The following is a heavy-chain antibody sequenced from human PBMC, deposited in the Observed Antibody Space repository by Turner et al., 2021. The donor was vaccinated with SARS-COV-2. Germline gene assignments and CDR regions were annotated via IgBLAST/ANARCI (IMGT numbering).Heavy chain of an antibody. D-gene: IGHD4-4*01. J-gene: IGHJ6*03. CDR3: ARVKSTVTTYYYYYMDV. CDR2: VYYRGNT. Sequence: QLQLQESGPRLVKPSETLSLTCSVSVGSISSSSYYWGWIRQPPGKGQEWIGSVYYRGNTYYTPSLESRVTISVDTANNQFSLKLNSVTAADTAVYYCARVKSTVTTYYYYYMDVWGKGTTVTVSS. CDR1: VGSISSSSYY. V-gene: IGHV4-39*01.